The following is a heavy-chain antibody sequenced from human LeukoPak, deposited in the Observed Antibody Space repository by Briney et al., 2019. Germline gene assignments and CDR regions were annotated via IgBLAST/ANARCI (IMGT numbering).Heavy chain of an antibody. Sequence: SETLSLTCAVYGGSFSGYYWSWIRQPPGKGLEWIGEINHSGSTNYNPSLKSRVTISVDTSKNQFSLKPSSVTAADTAVYYCARGRAAAGKAKNNWFDPWGQGTLVTVSS. CDR3: ARGRAAAGKAKNNWFDP. CDR2: INHSGST. J-gene: IGHJ5*02. V-gene: IGHV4-34*01. D-gene: IGHD6-13*01. CDR1: GGSFSGYY.